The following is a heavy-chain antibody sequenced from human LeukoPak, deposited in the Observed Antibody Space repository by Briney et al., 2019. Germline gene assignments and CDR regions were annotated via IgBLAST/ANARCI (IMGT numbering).Heavy chain of an antibody. J-gene: IGHJ5*02. V-gene: IGHV3-74*01. Sequence: GGSLRLSCAASGFTFSNYGMHWVRQAPGKGLVWVSRINSDGSNTSYADSVKGRFTISKDNDKHTLNLQMNSLRAEDTAVYYCARDLGQYYDTSDNWFDPWGQGTLVTVSS. CDR3: ARDLGQYYDTSDNWFDP. CDR1: GFTFSNYG. D-gene: IGHD3-22*01. CDR2: INSDGSNT.